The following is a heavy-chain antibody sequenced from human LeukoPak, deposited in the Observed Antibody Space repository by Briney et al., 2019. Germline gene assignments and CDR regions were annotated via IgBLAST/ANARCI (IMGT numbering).Heavy chain of an antibody. Sequence: ASVKVSCKASGYTFTSYDINWVRQASGKGLEWMGWMNTNRGNTGYAQKFQGRVTMTRNTSISTAYMELSSLRSEDTAVYYCARYRGYYDPGFDYWGQGTLVTVSS. CDR1: GYTFTSYD. V-gene: IGHV1-8*01. CDR2: MNTNRGNT. CDR3: ARYRGYYDPGFDY. D-gene: IGHD3-22*01. J-gene: IGHJ4*02.